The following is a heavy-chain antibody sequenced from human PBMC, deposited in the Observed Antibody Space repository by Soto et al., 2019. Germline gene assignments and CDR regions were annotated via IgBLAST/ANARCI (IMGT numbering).Heavy chain of an antibody. CDR3: ARDRLLYSDILTGYYMPHNRVGAFDI. CDR2: IYYSGST. V-gene: IGHV4-31*02. D-gene: IGHD3-9*01. Sequence: PSETLSLTCTVSGGSISSGGYYWSWIRQHPGKGLEWIGYIYYSGSTYYNPSLKSRVTISVDTSKNQFSLKLSSVTAADTAVYYCARDRLLYSDILTGYYMPHNRVGAFDIWGKGTMVT. J-gene: IGHJ3*02. CDR1: GGSISSGGYY.